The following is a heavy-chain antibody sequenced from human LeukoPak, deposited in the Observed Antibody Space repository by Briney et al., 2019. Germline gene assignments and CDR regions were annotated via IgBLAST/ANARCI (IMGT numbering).Heavy chain of an antibody. Sequence: SQTLSLTCTVSGGSISSGGYYWSWIRQHPGKGLEWIGYIYYSGSTYYNPSRKSRVTISVDTSKNQFSLKLSSVTAADTAVYYCARGGVVVPAASFDYWGQGTLVTVSS. CDR3: ARGGVVVPAASFDY. V-gene: IGHV4-31*03. CDR1: GGSISSGGYY. D-gene: IGHD2-2*01. CDR2: IYYSGST. J-gene: IGHJ4*02.